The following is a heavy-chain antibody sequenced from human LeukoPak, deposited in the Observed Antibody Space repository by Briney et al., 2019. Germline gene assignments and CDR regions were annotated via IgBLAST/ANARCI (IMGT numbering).Heavy chain of an antibody. J-gene: IGHJ4*02. D-gene: IGHD6-13*01. CDR1: GDSLNTITW. V-gene: IGHV4-4*02. CDR3: TRDTSLATGGTGFDY. CDR2: IFHSGST. Sequence: SETLSLTCAVSGDSLNTITWWSWVRQPPGERLEWSGAIFHSGSTNYHPSLETRLTISMVKSNNSFSLRLTSVTAADTAVYYCTRDTSLATGGTGFDYWGQGTLVTVSS.